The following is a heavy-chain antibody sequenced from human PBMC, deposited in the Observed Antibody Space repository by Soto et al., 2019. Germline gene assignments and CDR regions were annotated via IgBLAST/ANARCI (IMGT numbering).Heavy chain of an antibody. Sequence: QVQLQQWGAGLLKPSETLSLTCAVYGGSFSGYYWSWIRQPPGKGLEWIGEINHSGSTNYNPSLKSRVTISVDTSKNQFSLKLSSVTAADTAVYYCVSPRDYDILTGYKTDAFDIWGQGTMVTVSS. J-gene: IGHJ3*02. CDR2: INHSGST. D-gene: IGHD3-9*01. V-gene: IGHV4-34*01. CDR1: GGSFSGYY. CDR3: VSPRDYDILTGYKTDAFDI.